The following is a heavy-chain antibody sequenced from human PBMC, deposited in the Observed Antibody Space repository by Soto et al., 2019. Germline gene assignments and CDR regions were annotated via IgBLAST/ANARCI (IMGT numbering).Heavy chain of an antibody. V-gene: IGHV3-15*07. CDR1: GFTFSNAW. CDR3: STDPFWSGFIPCY. Sequence: PGXSLRLSCAASGFTFSNAWPNWVRQAPVNGLAWCGRIKSKTDCGTTDYAAPVKGKFTISRDYSINTLYLQMNSLKTEDTAVYYCSTDPFWSGFIPCYWGQGTLVTVSS. CDR2: IKSKTDCGTT. J-gene: IGHJ4*02. D-gene: IGHD3-3*01.